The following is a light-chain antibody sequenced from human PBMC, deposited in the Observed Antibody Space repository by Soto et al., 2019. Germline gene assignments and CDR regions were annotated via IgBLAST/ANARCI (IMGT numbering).Light chain of an antibody. CDR1: QSVSSY. CDR2: EAS. V-gene: IGKV3-11*01. J-gene: IGKJ2*02. CDR3: QQRNNWPRGT. Sequence: IVLTQSPATMSLSPGERATLSCRARQSVSSYLAWYQQQPGHAPRLLIYEASNRATAIPARLSGSGFGTDFTLTISSREPANFAIYYCQQRNNWPRGTFSQGTKLEIK.